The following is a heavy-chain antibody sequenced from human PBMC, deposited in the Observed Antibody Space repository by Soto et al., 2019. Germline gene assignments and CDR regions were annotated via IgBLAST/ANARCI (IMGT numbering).Heavy chain of an antibody. CDR3: AKGVGSGSYFVGYYYYMDV. V-gene: IGHV3-23*01. Sequence: EVQLLESGGGLVQPGGSLRLSCAASGFTFSSYAMSWVRQAPGKGLEWVSAISGSGGSTYYADSVKGRFTISRDNSKNTLYLQMNSLRAEDTAVYYCAKGVGSGSYFVGYYYYMDVWGKGTTVTVSS. J-gene: IGHJ6*03. CDR1: GFTFSSYA. CDR2: ISGSGGST. D-gene: IGHD3-10*01.